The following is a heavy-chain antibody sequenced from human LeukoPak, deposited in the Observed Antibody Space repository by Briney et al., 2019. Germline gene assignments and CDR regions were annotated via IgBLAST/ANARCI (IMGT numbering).Heavy chain of an antibody. Sequence: GVSLRLSCAASGFTFSSYGMHWVRQAPGKGLEWVAVISYDGSNKYYADSVKGRFTISRDNSKNTLYLQMNSLRAEDTAVYYCAKFPSITLDYWGQGTLVTVSS. J-gene: IGHJ4*02. CDR3: AKFPSITLDY. CDR1: GFTFSSYG. V-gene: IGHV3-30*18. CDR2: ISYDGSNK.